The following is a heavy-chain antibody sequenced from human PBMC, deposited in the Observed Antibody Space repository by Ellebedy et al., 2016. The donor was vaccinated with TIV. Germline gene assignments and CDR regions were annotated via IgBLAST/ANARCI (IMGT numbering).Heavy chain of an antibody. V-gene: IGHV4-59*08. CDR3: ARHKGYSYGYIFDY. Sequence: MPSETLSLTCTVSGGSISSYYWSWIRQPPGKGLEWIGYIYYSGSTYYNPSLKSRVTISVDTSKNQFSLKLSSVTAADTAVYYCARHKGYSYGYIFDYWGQGTLVTVSS. CDR1: GGSISSYY. J-gene: IGHJ4*02. CDR2: IYYSGST. D-gene: IGHD5-18*01.